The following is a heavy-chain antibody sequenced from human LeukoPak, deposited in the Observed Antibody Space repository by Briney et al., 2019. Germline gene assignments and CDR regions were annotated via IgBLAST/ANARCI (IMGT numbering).Heavy chain of an antibody. CDR3: ATTSDAPANV. D-gene: IGHD2-2*01. CDR2: IRQDGAVI. CDR1: GSTLSTYY. J-gene: IGHJ4*02. Sequence: GGSLRLSCVMSGSTLSTYYMSWVRQAPGKGLEWVANIRQDGAVIYYVDSVKGRFTISRDNAKNSLYLQMSSLRAEGTGSYYCATTSDAPANVWGQGTLVTVSS. V-gene: IGHV3-7*01.